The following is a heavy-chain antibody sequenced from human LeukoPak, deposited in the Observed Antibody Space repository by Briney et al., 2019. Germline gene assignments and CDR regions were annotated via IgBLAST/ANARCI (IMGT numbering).Heavy chain of an antibody. J-gene: IGHJ4*02. D-gene: IGHD1-1*01. V-gene: IGHV3-48*01. CDR1: GFPFIEYS. CDR2: IGIDSGNT. Sequence: GGSLRLSCTASGFPFIEYSMNWVRQAPGKGLEWISYIGIDSGNTKYADSVRGRFTISADKAENSLYLQMNSLRVEDTAVYYCARDHNYAFDNWGQGTLVSVAS. CDR3: ARDHNYAFDN.